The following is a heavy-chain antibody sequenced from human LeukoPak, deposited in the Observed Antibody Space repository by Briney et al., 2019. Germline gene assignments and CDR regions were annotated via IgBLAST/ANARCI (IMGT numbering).Heavy chain of an antibody. CDR1: GVSISSYY. J-gene: IGHJ4*02. V-gene: IGHV4-4*07. CDR3: ARFPYTVRYFDS. D-gene: IGHD2-2*02. CDR2: IYSSGST. Sequence: SETLSLTCSVSGVSISSYYWNWIRQPAGKGLEWIGRIYSSGSTNYNASLKSRVTMSIDTSMNQFSLKLTSVTAADRAVYYCARFPYTVRYFDSWGQGTLVTVSS.